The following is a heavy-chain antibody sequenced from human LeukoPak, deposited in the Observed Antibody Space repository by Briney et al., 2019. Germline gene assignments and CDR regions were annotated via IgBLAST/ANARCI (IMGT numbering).Heavy chain of an antibody. Sequence: AAVKVSCKASGYTFTSYYMHWVRQAPVQGLEWMGIINPSGGSTSYAQKFQGRVTMTRDMSTSTVYMELSSLRSEDTAVYYCARPYDSSGYLNYWGQGTLVTVSS. CDR2: INPSGGST. CDR1: GYTFTSYY. J-gene: IGHJ4*02. CDR3: ARPYDSSGYLNY. V-gene: IGHV1-46*01. D-gene: IGHD3-22*01.